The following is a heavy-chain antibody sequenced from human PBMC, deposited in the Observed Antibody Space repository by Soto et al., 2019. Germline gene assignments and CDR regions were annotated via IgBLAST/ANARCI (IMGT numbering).Heavy chain of an antibody. J-gene: IGHJ5*02. CDR3: AREFRTSYSFWFDP. Sequence: KTSETLSLTCTVSGGSMSSYYWSWIRQPPGKGLEWIGYIFHSGSTNYNSSLKSRVTISVDTSKNQFSLKLGSVTAADTAVYYCAREFRTSYSFWFDPWGQGTLVTVSS. CDR1: GGSMSSYY. CDR2: IFHSGST. V-gene: IGHV4-59*01. D-gene: IGHD2-21*01.